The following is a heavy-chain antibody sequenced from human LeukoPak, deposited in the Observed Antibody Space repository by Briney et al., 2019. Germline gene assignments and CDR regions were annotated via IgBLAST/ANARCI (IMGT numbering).Heavy chain of an antibody. Sequence: SVKVSCKASGGTFSSYAISWVRQAPGQGLELMGEIIPIFGTANYAQWCQGRVKITTDESTSTAYMEPSSLRSEDTAVYYCARDRGPKVPAYSRGYCYYYMDVWGKGTTVTVSS. V-gene: IGHV1-69*05. CDR3: ARDRGPKVPAYSRGYCYYYMDV. CDR1: GGTFSSYA. D-gene: IGHD2-2*01. CDR2: IIPIFGTA. J-gene: IGHJ6*03.